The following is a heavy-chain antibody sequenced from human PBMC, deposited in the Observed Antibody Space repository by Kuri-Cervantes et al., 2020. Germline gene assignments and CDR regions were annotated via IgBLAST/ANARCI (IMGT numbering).Heavy chain of an antibody. D-gene: IGHD3-3*01. J-gene: IGHJ4*02. CDR3: AHTTYYDFWSGYPHFDY. Sequence: SGPTLVKPTQTLTLTCTFSGFSLSTSGVGVGWIRQPPGKALEWLALIYWNDDKRYSPSLKSRLTITKDTSKNQVVLTMTNMDPVDTATYYCAHTTYYDFWSGYPHFDYWGQGTLVTVSS. V-gene: IGHV2-5*01. CDR2: IYWNDDK. CDR1: GFSLSTSGVG.